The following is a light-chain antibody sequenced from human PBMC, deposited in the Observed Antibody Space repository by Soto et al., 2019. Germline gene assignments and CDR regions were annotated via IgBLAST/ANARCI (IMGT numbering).Light chain of an antibody. CDR2: GAS. J-gene: IGKJ5*01. Sequence: EIVLTQSPGTLSLSPGEGATLCFGASQSVSSSYIAWYQQRPGQTPSLLIYGASTRATGIPDRFSGSGSGTHFTLTISRLEPGDFAVYYCQHFGGTTFTFGQGTRLEIK. V-gene: IGKV3-20*01. CDR3: QHFGGTTFT. CDR1: QSVSSSY.